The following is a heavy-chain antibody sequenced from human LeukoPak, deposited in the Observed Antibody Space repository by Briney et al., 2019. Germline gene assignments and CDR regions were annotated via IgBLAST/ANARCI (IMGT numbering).Heavy chain of an antibody. CDR1: GFTFSSYS. Sequence: GGSLRLSCAASGFTFSSYSMNWVRQAPGKGLEWVSSISSSSYIYYADSVKGRFTISRDNSKNTLYLQMNSLRAEDTAVYYCARDLYSGSYFPSGGPDYWGQGTLVTVSS. D-gene: IGHD1-26*01. V-gene: IGHV3-21*01. CDR2: ISSSSYI. CDR3: ARDLYSGSYFPSGGPDY. J-gene: IGHJ4*02.